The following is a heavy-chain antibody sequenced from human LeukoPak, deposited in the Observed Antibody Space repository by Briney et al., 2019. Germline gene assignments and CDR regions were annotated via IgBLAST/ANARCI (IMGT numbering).Heavy chain of an antibody. D-gene: IGHD2-8*01. CDR3: ARNTGWVSDY. CDR1: GFTLSGYW. Sequence: AGSLRLSCAVSGFTLSGYWMSWARQAPGKGLEWVANIKPDGSEKFYVDSVKGRFTISRDNAEKLLYLHMNSLRAEDAAVYYCARNTGWVSDYWGQGPVVAVSS. V-gene: IGHV3-7*04. J-gene: IGHJ4*02. CDR2: IKPDGSEK.